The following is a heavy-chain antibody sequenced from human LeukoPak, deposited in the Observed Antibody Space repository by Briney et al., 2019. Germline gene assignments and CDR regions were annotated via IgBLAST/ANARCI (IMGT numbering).Heavy chain of an antibody. CDR2: ISSSSSYI. CDR3: ARVVAAAGFDY. Sequence: GGSLRLSCAASGFTFSSYSMNWVRQAPGKGLEWVSSISSSSSYIYYADSVKGRFTISRDNAKNSLYLQMNSLRAEDTAVYYCARVVAAAGFDYWGQGTLVIVPS. V-gene: IGHV3-21*01. D-gene: IGHD6-13*01. CDR1: GFTFSSYS. J-gene: IGHJ4*02.